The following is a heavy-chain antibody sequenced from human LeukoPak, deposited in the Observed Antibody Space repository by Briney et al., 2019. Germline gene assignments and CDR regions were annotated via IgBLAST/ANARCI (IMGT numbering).Heavy chain of an antibody. V-gene: IGHV6-1*01. CDR1: GDSVSINIVA. Sequence: SQTLSLTSAISGDSVSINIVASSWFRQSPSRGLEWLGRTYYTSKWKNDYAESVQSRIAVKPDTSKNQFSLHLNSVTPEDTAVYYCARQSYRRFDPWGQGTLVTVSS. J-gene: IGHJ5*02. CDR3: ARQSYRRFDP. CDR2: TYYTSKWKN.